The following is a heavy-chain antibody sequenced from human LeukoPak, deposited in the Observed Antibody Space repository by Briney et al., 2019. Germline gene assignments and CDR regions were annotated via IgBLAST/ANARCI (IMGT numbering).Heavy chain of an antibody. V-gene: IGHV4-34*01. Sequence: PSETLSLTCAVYGGSFSGYYWSWIRQPPGKGLEWIGEINHSGSTNYNPSLKSRVTISVDTSKNQFSLKLSSVTAADTAVYYCARRGPLGYSYYYYYYMDVWGKGTTVTISS. J-gene: IGHJ6*03. CDR3: ARRGPLGYSYYYYYYMDV. CDR2: INHSGST. CDR1: GGSFSGYY. D-gene: IGHD2-21*01.